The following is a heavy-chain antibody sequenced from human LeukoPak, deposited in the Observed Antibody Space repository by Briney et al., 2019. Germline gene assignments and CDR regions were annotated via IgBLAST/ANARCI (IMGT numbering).Heavy chain of an antibody. V-gene: IGHV1-8*01. CDR3: TRGGTIYDTILEDPFDI. CDR1: GYTFSSYD. CDR2: MNPNSGNT. D-gene: IGHD3-22*01. Sequence: ASVKVSCKASGYTFSSYDINWVRQAPGLGLEWMGWMNPNSGNTGYAQELQGRVAMTRDTSISTAYMELSSLISDDTAVYYCTRGGTIYDTILEDPFDIWGQGTMVTVSS. J-gene: IGHJ3*02.